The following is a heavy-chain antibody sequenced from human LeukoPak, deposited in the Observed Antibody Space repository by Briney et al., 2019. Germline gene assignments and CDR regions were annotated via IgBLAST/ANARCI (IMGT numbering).Heavy chain of an antibody. J-gene: IGHJ4*02. D-gene: IGHD3-16*01. CDR3: VRGLGS. CDR1: GFTFSSDW. Sequence: GGSLRLSCAASGFTFSSDWMHWVRQAPGKGLVCVSYINGDGSSTNYADSVRGRFTISRDNAKKTLYLQMNSPRDEDTAVYYCVRGLGSWGLGTLVTVSS. V-gene: IGHV3-74*01. CDR2: INGDGSST.